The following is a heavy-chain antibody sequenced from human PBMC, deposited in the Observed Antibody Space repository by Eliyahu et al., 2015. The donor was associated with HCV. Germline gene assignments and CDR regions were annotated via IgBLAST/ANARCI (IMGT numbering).Heavy chain of an antibody. V-gene: IGHV4-34*02. CDR2: INHSGST. J-gene: IGHJ4*02. CDR3: ARADFITMVRGVIDY. CDR1: GXSFSGYY. D-gene: IGHD3-10*01. Sequence: QVQLQQWGAGLLKPSETLSLTCAVYGXSFSGYYWSWIRQPPGKGLEWIGEINHSGSTNYNPSLKSRVIISVDTSKNQFSLKLSSVTAADTAVYYCARADFITMVRGVIDYWGQGTLVTVSS.